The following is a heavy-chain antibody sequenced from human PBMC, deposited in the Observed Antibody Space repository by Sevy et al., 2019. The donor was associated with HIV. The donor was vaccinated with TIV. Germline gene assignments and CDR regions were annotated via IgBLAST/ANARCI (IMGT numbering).Heavy chain of an antibody. J-gene: IGHJ5*02. V-gene: IGHV4-34*01. Sequence: SETLSLTCAVYGGSFSGYYWSWIRQPPGKGLEWIGEINHSGSTNYNPSLKSRVTISVDTSKNQFSLKLSSVTAADTAVYYCARCTATYDYVWGSYRWDWFDPWGQGTLVTVSS. CDR1: GGSFSGYY. D-gene: IGHD3-16*02. CDR2: INHSGST. CDR3: ARCTATYDYVWGSYRWDWFDP.